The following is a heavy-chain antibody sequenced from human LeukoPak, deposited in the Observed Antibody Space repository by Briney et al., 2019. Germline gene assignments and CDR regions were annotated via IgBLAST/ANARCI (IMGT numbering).Heavy chain of an antibody. CDR1: GGSITGYY. J-gene: IGHJ4*02. V-gene: IGHV4-59*08. Sequence: KPSETLSLTCTVSGGSITGYYWSWIRQPPGKGLEWIGYISYSGSTNSNPSLKSRVTISVDTSKNQFSLKLSSVTAADTAVYYCARTDRSGWYRSVDYWGQGTLVTVSS. D-gene: IGHD6-19*01. CDR3: ARTDRSGWYRSVDY. CDR2: ISYSGST.